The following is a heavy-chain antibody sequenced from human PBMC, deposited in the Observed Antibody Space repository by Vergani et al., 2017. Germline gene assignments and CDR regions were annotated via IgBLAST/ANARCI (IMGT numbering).Heavy chain of an antibody. D-gene: IGHD2-21*02. Sequence: EVQLVESGGGLVKPGGSLRLSCAASGFTFISYSMNWVRQAPGKGLEWVSSISSSSSYIYYADSVKGRFTISRDNAKNSLYLQMNSLRAEDTAVYYCARDASGDDAFDIWGQGTMVTVSS. CDR2: ISSSSSYI. CDR1: GFTFISYS. CDR3: ARDASGDDAFDI. J-gene: IGHJ3*02. V-gene: IGHV3-21*01.